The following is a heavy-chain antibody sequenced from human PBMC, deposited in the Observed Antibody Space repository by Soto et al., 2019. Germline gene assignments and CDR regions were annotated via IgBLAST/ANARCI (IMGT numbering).Heavy chain of an antibody. CDR2: IWYDGSNK. V-gene: IGHV3-33*01. CDR1: GFTFSSYG. J-gene: IGHJ4*02. CDR3: ARDVLIVSVAGTVGIDY. D-gene: IGHD6-19*01. Sequence: GGSLRLSCAASGFTFSSYGMHWVRQAPGKGLEWVAVIWYDGSNKYFADSVKGRSTISRDNSKNTLYLQMSSLRAEDTAVYYCARDVLIVSVAGTVGIDYWGQGTLVTVSS.